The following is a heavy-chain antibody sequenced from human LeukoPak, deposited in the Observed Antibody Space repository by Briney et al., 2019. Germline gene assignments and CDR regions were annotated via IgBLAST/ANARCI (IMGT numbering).Heavy chain of an antibody. CDR3: AKGGYSNYDPTTHYYGSGSYGGNYFDY. D-gene: IGHD3-10*01. Sequence: PWASVKVSCKASGFTFTSSAMQWVRQARGQRLEWIGWIVVGSGNTNYAQKFQERVTITRDMSTSTAYMELSSLRSEDTAVYYCAKGGYSNYDPTTHYYGSGSYGGNYFDYWGQGTLVTVSS. CDR1: GFTFTSSA. CDR2: IVVGSGNT. V-gene: IGHV1-58*02. J-gene: IGHJ4*02.